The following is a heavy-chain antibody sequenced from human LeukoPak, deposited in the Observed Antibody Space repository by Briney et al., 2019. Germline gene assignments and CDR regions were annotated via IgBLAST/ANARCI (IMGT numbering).Heavy chain of an antibody. CDR1: GYTFTSYD. V-gene: IGHV1-8*03. D-gene: IGHD2-21*02. J-gene: IGHJ6*03. CDR2: MNPNSGNT. Sequence: ASVKVSCKASGYTFTSYDINWVRQATGQGLEWMGWMNPNSGNTGYAQKFRGRVTITRNTSISTAYMELSSLRSEDTAVYYCARGRFTLPYYYYYYMDVWGKGTTVTVSS. CDR3: ARGRFTLPYYYYYYMDV.